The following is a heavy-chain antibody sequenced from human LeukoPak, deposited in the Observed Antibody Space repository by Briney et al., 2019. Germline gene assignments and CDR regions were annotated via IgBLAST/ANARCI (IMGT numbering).Heavy chain of an antibody. CDR2: INPSGGST. J-gene: IGHJ6*04. CDR1: GYTFTSYY. Sequence: ASVKVSCKASGYTFTSYYMHWVRQAPGQGLEWMGIINPSGGSTSYAQKFQGRVTMTRDTSTSTVYMELSSLRSEDTAVYYRARDRGYCSSTSCYSYYYYGMDVWGKGTTVTVSS. D-gene: IGHD2-2*01. V-gene: IGHV1-46*01. CDR3: ARDRGYCSSTSCYSYYYYGMDV.